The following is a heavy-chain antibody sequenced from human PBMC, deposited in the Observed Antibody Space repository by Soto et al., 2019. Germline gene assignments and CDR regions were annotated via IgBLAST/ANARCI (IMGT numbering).Heavy chain of an antibody. CDR2: INHSGST. Sequence: SETLSLTCAVYGGSFSGYYWSWIRQPPGKGLEWIGEINHSGSTNYNPSLKSRVTISVDTSKNQFSLKLSSVTAADTAVYYCARSYCGGDCYSYPDAFDIWGQGTMVTVSS. CDR3: ARSYCGGDCYSYPDAFDI. J-gene: IGHJ3*02. CDR1: GGSFSGYY. D-gene: IGHD2-21*02. V-gene: IGHV4-34*01.